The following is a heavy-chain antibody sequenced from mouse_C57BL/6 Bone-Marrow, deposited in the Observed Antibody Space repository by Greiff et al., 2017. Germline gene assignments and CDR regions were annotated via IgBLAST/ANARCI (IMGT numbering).Heavy chain of an antibody. V-gene: IGHV5-4*01. Sequence: EVMLMESGGGLVKPGGSLKLSCAASGFTFSSYAMSWVRQTPEKRLEWVATISDGGSYTYYPDNVKGRFTISRDNAKNNLYLQMSHLKSEDTAMYYCARDLYYYGSSWDYWGQGTTLTVSS. D-gene: IGHD1-1*01. CDR3: ARDLYYYGSSWDY. CDR2: ISDGGSYT. CDR1: GFTFSSYA. J-gene: IGHJ2*01.